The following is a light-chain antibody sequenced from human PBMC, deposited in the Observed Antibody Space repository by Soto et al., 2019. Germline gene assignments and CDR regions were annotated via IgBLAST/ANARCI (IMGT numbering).Light chain of an antibody. J-gene: IGLJ3*02. V-gene: IGLV2-14*01. Sequence: QSALTQPASVSGSPGQSITISCTGTSRDVGGYNYVSWYQQHPGKAPKLLIYEVTNRPSGVSNRFSGSKSGNTASLTISGLQAEDEAHYYCSSYTSSSSGVFGGGTKVTVL. CDR2: EVT. CDR1: SRDVGGYNY. CDR3: SSYTSSSSGV.